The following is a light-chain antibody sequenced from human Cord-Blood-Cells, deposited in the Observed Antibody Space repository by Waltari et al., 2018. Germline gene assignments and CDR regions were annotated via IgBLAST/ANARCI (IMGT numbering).Light chain of an antibody. J-gene: IGKJ2*01. CDR2: DAS. CDR3: QQRSNWYT. V-gene: IGKV3-11*01. Sequence: EIVLTQSPATLSLPPGERATLSCRASQSVSSYLAWYQQQPGQAPRLLIYDASNRATGIPARFSGSGSGTDFTLTISSLEPEDFAVYYCQQRSNWYTFGQGTKLEIK. CDR1: QSVSSY.